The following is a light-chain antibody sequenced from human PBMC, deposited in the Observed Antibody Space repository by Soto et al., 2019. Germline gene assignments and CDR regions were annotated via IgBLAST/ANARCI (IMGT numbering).Light chain of an antibody. CDR1: SSNIGAGYD. CDR3: QSYDSSLGGSV. V-gene: IGLV1-40*01. J-gene: IGLJ1*01. Sequence: QSVLTQPPSVSGAPGQRVTISCTGNSSNIGAGYDVHWYQQLPGTAPKPLIYGNSNRPSGVPDRFSGSKSGTSASLAITGLQAEDEADYYCQSYDSSLGGSVFGTGTKLTVL. CDR2: GNS.